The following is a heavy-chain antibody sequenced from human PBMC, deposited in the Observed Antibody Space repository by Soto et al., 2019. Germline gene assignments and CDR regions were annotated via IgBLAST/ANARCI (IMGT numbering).Heavy chain of an antibody. V-gene: IGHV2-5*02. J-gene: IGHJ4*02. CDR2: IYWDDDK. Sequence: QITLKESGPTLLKPTQTLTLTCSFSGFSLSTSGVGVGWIRQPPGKALEWLALIYWDDDKRYSPSLKSRLTITTDPSKSQVVLIMTNMDSVDTATYYCAHSSRRDNCRGATFYYFDYGGQGTLVTVSS. CDR1: GFSLSTSGVG. D-gene: IGHD2-15*01. CDR3: AHSSRRDNCRGATFYYFDY.